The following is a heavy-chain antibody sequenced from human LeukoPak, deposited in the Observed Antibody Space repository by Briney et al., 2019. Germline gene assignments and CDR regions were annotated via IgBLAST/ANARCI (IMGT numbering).Heavy chain of an antibody. CDR2: IYYSGST. CDR3: ARQGVAGAKKYYIDS. CDR1: GGSISSYY. V-gene: IGHV4-59*08. D-gene: IGHD6-13*01. Sequence: SETLSLTCTVSGGSISSYYWSWIRQPPGKGLEWIGYIYYSGSTNYNPSLKSRVTISVDTSKNQFSLKLSSVTAADTAVYYCARQGVAGAKKYYIDSWGQGTLVTVSS. J-gene: IGHJ4*02.